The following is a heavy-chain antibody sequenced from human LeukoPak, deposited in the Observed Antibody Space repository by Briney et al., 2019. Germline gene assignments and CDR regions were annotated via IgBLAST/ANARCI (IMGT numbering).Heavy chain of an antibody. CDR2: IIPIFGTA. CDR1: GGTFSSYA. Sequence: SVKVSCKASGGTFSSYAISWVRQAPGQGLEWMGGIIPIFGTANYAQKFQGRVTITADESTSTAYIELSSLRSEDTAVYYCARLPTVVTPGDYWGQGTLVTVSS. CDR3: ARLPTVVTPGDY. V-gene: IGHV1-69*13. J-gene: IGHJ4*02. D-gene: IGHD4-23*01.